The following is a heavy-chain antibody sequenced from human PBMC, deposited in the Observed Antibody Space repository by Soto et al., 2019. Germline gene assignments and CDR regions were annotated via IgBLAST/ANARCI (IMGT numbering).Heavy chain of an antibody. Sequence: GGSLRLSCAASGFTFDDYAMHWVRQAPGKGLEWVSGISWNSGSIGYADSVKGRFTISRDNAKNSLYLQMNSLRAEDTALYYCAKGAIVAARPYYLDDWAQRTLVTVSS. CDR2: ISWNSGSI. CDR1: GFTFDDYA. CDR3: AKGAIVAARPYYLDD. J-gene: IGHJ4*02. V-gene: IGHV3-9*01. D-gene: IGHD6-6*01.